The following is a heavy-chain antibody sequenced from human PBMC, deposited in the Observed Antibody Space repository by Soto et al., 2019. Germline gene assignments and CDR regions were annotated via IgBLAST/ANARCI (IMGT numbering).Heavy chain of an antibody. CDR1: GFTFSTYA. Sequence: GGSLRLSCAASGFTFSTYALSWVRQAPGKGLEWVSGISGSGSNTYYADSVKGRFTISRDNSRNMLYLQMNSLRAEDTAVYYCAKQAGKVLVTWYFDYWGQGTLVTVSS. V-gene: IGHV3-23*01. J-gene: IGHJ4*02. D-gene: IGHD5-18*01. CDR3: AKQAGKVLVTWYFDY. CDR2: ISGSGSNT.